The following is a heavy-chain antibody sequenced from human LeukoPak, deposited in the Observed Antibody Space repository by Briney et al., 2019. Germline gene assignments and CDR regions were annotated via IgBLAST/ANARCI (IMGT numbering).Heavy chain of an antibody. CDR1: GFTFSSYG. CDR3: ARTETAMVSFDY. CDR2: IWYDGSNK. Sequence: QPGGSLRLSCAASGFTFSSYGMHWVRQAPGKGLEWVAVIWYDGSNKYCADSVKGRFTISRDNSKNTLYLQMNSLRAEDTAVYYCARTETAMVSFDYWGQGTLVTVSS. J-gene: IGHJ4*02. V-gene: IGHV3-33*01. D-gene: IGHD5-18*01.